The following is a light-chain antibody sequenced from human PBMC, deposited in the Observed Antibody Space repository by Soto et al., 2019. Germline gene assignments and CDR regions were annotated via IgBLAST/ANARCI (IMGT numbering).Light chain of an antibody. CDR1: SVYIGAGYD. Sequence: QSVLTQPPSVSGAPGQRVTISCTGSSVYIGAGYDVHWYQQLPGTAPKLLIYGNSNRPSGVPDRFSGSKSGTSASLAITGLQAEDEADYYCQSYDSSLSGSVVFGGGTKLTVL. V-gene: IGLV1-40*01. J-gene: IGLJ2*01. CDR2: GNS. CDR3: QSYDSSLSGSVV.